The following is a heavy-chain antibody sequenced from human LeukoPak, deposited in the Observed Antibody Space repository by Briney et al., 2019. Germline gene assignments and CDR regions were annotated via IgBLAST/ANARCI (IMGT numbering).Heavy chain of an antibody. J-gene: IGHJ4*02. V-gene: IGHV3-7*01. CDR2: INQDGSAQ. D-gene: IGHD2-15*01. Sequence: GGSLRLSCAASGFTFNIYALSWVRQAPGKGLEWVANINQDGSAQYYVDSVKGRFTISRDNAKNSLCLQMSSLRAEDTAVYYCLRDFGGSWGQGTLVSVSS. CDR1: GFTFNIYA. CDR3: LRDFGGS.